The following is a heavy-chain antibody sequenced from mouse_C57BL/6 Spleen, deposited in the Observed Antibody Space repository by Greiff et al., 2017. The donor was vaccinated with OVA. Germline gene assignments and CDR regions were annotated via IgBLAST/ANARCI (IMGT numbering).Heavy chain of an antibody. CDR2: IYWDDDK. J-gene: IGHJ1*03. CDR3: ARRGVYYYGSHWYFDV. Sequence: QVTLKGSGPGILQSSQTLSLTCSFSGFSLSTSGMGVSWIRQPSGKGLEWLAHIYWDDDKRYNPSLKSRLTISKDTSRNQVFLKITSVDTADTATYYCARRGVYYYGSHWYFDVWGTGTTVTVSS. CDR1: GFSLSTSGMG. D-gene: IGHD1-1*01. V-gene: IGHV8-12*01.